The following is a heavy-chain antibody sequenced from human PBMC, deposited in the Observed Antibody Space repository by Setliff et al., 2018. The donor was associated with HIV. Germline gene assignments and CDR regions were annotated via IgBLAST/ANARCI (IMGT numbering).Heavy chain of an antibody. CDR1: GFTFSNYV. V-gene: IGHV3-23*01. J-gene: IGHJ4*02. Sequence: GGSLRLSCAASGFTFSNYVINWVRQAPGKGLEWVSAIRGGGGKTDYADSVKGRFTISRDKSKNTLYLQMNSLRADDTAVYYCAKDRITGYYNFWSGPNFDYWGQGTLVTVSS. CDR3: AKDRITGYYNFWSGPNFDY. CDR2: IRGGGGKT. D-gene: IGHD3-3*01.